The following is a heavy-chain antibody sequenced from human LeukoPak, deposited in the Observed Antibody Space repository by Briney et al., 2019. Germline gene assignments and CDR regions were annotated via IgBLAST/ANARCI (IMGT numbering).Heavy chain of an antibody. CDR1: GGSISSYY. D-gene: IGHD3-10*01. Sequence: SETLSLTCTVSGGSISSYYWSWIRQPAGKGLEWIGRIYTSGSTNYNPSLKSRVTMSVDTSKNQFPLKLSSVTAADTAVYYCARERRFIVVEGVIPHTYYMDVWGKGTTVT. J-gene: IGHJ6*03. CDR3: ARERRFIVVEGVIPHTYYMDV. V-gene: IGHV4-4*07. CDR2: IYTSGST.